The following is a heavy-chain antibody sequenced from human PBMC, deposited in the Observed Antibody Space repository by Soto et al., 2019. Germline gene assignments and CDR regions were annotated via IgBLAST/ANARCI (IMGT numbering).Heavy chain of an antibody. CDR3: TSLYYGP. V-gene: IGHV3-15*07. CDR1: DFTFANAG. Sequence: PXGALRVSCADSDFTFANAGISWVRQAPGKGLEWVGRIKSKADGGTTDYAAPVKGRFTISRDESQNTLYLQMNSLKTEDKAVYYCTSLYYGPWGQGTLVTVSS. J-gene: IGHJ5*02. CDR2: IKSKADGGTT. D-gene: IGHD4-17*01.